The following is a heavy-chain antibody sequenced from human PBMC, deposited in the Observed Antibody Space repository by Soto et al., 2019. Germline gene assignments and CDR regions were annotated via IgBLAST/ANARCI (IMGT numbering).Heavy chain of an antibody. CDR1: GYSFTSYW. Sequence: GESLKISCKGSGYSFTSYWIGWVRQMPGKGLEWMGIIYPGDSDTRYSPSFQGQVTISADKSISTAYLQWSSLKASDTAMYYCARQKSYGDYAYYYYGMDVWGQGTTVTVSS. D-gene: IGHD4-17*01. J-gene: IGHJ6*02. CDR3: ARQKSYGDYAYYYYGMDV. CDR2: IYPGDSDT. V-gene: IGHV5-51*01.